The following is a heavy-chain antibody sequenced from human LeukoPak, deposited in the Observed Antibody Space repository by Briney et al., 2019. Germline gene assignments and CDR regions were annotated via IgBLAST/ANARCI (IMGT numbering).Heavy chain of an antibody. CDR3: ARAYSSSWYFNWFDP. D-gene: IGHD6-13*01. V-gene: IGHV4-38-2*02. Sequence: PSETLSLTCTVSGYSISSGYYWGWIRQPPGKGLEWIGTIYNSGSTYYNASLESRVTISVDTSKNQFSLKLSSVTAADTAVYYCARAYSSSWYFNWFDPWGQGTLVTVSS. CDR2: IYNSGST. CDR1: GYSISSGYY. J-gene: IGHJ5*02.